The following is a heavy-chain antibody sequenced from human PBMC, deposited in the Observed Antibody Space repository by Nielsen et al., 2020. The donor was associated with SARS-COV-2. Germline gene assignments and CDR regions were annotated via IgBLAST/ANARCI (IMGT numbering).Heavy chain of an antibody. V-gene: IGHV4-30-4*08. Sequence: SETLSLTCTVSGGSISSGGYYWSWIRQHPGKGLEWIGYIYYSGSTYYNPSLKSRVTISVDTSKNQFSLKLSSVTAADTAVYYCARDRYGGYSHLDYWGQGTLVTVSS. J-gene: IGHJ4*02. CDR1: GGSISSGGYY. CDR2: IYYSGST. D-gene: IGHD4-17*01. CDR3: ARDRYGGYSHLDY.